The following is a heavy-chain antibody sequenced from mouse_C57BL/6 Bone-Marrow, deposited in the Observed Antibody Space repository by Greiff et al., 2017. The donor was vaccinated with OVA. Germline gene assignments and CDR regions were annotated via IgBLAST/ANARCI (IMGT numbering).Heavy chain of an antibody. Sequence: EVQGVESGAELVRPGSSVKMSCKTSGYTFTSYGINWVKQRPGQGLEWIGYIYIGNGYTEYNEKFKGKATLTSDTSSSTAYMQLSSLTSEDSAIYFCARCEDNWDVDYFDYWGQGTTLTVSS. CDR1: GYTFTSYG. CDR2: IYIGNGYT. D-gene: IGHD4-1*01. V-gene: IGHV1-58*01. CDR3: ARCEDNWDVDYFDY. J-gene: IGHJ2*01.